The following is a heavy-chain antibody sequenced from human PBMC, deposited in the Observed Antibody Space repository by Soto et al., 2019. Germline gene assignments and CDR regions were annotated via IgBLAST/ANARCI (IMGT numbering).Heavy chain of an antibody. CDR2: ISWDGGST. CDR1: GFTFDDYT. Sequence: EVQLVESGGVVVQPGGSLRRSCAASGFTFDDYTMHWVRQAPGKGLEWVSLISWDGGSTYYADSVKGRFTISRDNSKNSLYPQMNSLRTEDTALYYCAKDIRGRGTAMVYDYWGQGTLVTVSS. D-gene: IGHD5-18*01. CDR3: AKDIRGRGTAMVYDY. J-gene: IGHJ4*02. V-gene: IGHV3-43*01.